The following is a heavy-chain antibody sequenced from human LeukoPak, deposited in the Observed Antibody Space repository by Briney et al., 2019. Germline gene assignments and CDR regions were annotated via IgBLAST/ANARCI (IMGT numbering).Heavy chain of an antibody. CDR2: ISGSGGST. CDR1: GFTFSSYA. J-gene: IGHJ4*02. V-gene: IGHV3-23*01. Sequence: GGSLRLPCAASGFTFSSYAMSWVRQAPGKGLEWVSAISGSGGSTYYADSVKGRFTISRDNSKNTLYLQMNSLRAEDTAVYYCAKVMTRTMVRGVPPSDYWGQGTLVTVSS. CDR3: AKVMTRTMVRGVPPSDY. D-gene: IGHD3-10*01.